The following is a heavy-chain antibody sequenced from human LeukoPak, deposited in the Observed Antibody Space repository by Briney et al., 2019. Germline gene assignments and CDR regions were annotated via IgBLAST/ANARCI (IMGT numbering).Heavy chain of an antibody. CDR1: GYTFTGYY. CDR3: ARGRIYGDYAHGDY. CDR2: INPNSGGT. V-gene: IGHV1-2*02. Sequence: ASVKVSCKASGYTFTGYYMHWVRQAPGQGLEWMGWINPNSGGTNYAQKFQGRVTMTRDTSISTAYMELSRLRSDDTAVYYCARGRIYGDYAHGDYWGQGALVTVSS. D-gene: IGHD4-17*01. J-gene: IGHJ4*02.